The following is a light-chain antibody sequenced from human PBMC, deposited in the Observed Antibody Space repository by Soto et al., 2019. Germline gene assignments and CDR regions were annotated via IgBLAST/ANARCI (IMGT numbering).Light chain of an antibody. CDR1: QSISSY. V-gene: IGKV1-39*01. Sequence: DIQMTQSPSSLSASVGDRVTITCRASQSISSYLNWYQQKPGKAPKLLIYGASSLQSGVPSRFSGSGSGTDVTLTISSLQPEDFATYYCQQSYSTPRTFGQGTKLEIK. J-gene: IGKJ2*01. CDR2: GAS. CDR3: QQSYSTPRT.